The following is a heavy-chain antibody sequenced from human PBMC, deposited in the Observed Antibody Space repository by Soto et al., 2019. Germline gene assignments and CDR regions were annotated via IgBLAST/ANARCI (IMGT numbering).Heavy chain of an antibody. CDR1: GGSISSSSYY. CDR2: IYYSGST. CDR3: ARTYWLSYYYDMDV. D-gene: IGHD2-8*02. J-gene: IGHJ6*03. V-gene: IGHV4-39*01. Sequence: QLQLQESGPGLVKPSETLSLTCTVSGGSISSSSYYWRWIRQPPGKGLEWIGSIYYSGSTYYNPSLKTRVTISVDTSKNQFSLKLSSVTAAATAVYYCARTYWLSYYYDMDVWGKGTTVTVSS.